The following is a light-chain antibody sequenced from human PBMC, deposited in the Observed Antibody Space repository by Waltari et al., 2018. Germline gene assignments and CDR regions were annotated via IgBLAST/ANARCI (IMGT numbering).Light chain of an antibody. CDR1: QSVSRA. J-gene: IGKJ1*01. CDR2: GAS. CDR3: QHYLRLPVT. Sequence: EIVLTQSPGTLSLSLGERATLSCRASQSVSRALTWYQQKPGQAPRLLIYGASTRATGIPDRFSGSGSVTDFSLTISRLGPDDFAVYYCQHYLRLPVTFGQGTTVEI. V-gene: IGKV3-20*01.